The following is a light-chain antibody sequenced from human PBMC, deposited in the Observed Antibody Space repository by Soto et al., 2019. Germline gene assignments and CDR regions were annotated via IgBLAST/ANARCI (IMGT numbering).Light chain of an antibody. CDR1: QSLSIN. CDR3: QQYNNWPYT. CDR2: GAS. V-gene: IGKV3-15*01. J-gene: IGKJ2*01. Sequence: EIVMTQSPATLSVSPGERATLSCRASQSLSINLAWYQQKPGQAPRLLIYGASTRANGIPARFSGSGSGTEFTLTISSLQSEDFAVYYCQQYNNWPYTFGQGTKLEIK.